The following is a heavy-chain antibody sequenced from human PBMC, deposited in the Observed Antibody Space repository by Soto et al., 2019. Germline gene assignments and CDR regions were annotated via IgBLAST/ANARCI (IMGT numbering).Heavy chain of an antibody. V-gene: IGHV1-3*01. CDR2: INAGNGNT. CDR3: VRGGYLYGDYADAFDI. CDR1: GYTFTSYA. Sequence: ASVKVSCKASGYTFTSYAMHWVRQAPGQRLEWMGWINAGNGNTKYSQKFQGRVTITRDTSASTAYMELSSLRSEDTAVYYCVRGGYLYGDYADAFDIWGQGTMVTVSS. J-gene: IGHJ3*02. D-gene: IGHD4-17*01.